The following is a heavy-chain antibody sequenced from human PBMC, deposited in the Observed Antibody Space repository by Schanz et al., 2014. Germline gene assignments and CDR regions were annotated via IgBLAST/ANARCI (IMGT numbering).Heavy chain of an antibody. CDR2: ISRDGTTS. D-gene: IGHD7-27*01. J-gene: IGHJ3*02. V-gene: IGHV3-48*03. Sequence: AQLVESGGGLAQPGGSLRLSCAASGFSFSTYAMNWIRQAPGKGLEWLSYISRDGTTSYYADSVKGRFTISRDNAKNSLYLEMTSLRGEDTAVYYCARENLNWEAFDIWGQGTMVTVSS. CDR1: GFSFSTYA. CDR3: ARENLNWEAFDI.